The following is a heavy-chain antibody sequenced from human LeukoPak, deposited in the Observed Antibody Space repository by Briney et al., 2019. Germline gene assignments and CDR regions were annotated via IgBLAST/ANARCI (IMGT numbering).Heavy chain of an antibody. CDR1: GFTFSDAW. V-gene: IGHV3-15*01. CDR2: MKSRGSGGTT. D-gene: IGHD4-17*01. CDR3: AKVFATATTFYYFDY. J-gene: IGHJ4*02. Sequence: GGSLRLSCEGSGFTFSDAWMNWVRQAPGKGLEWVGRMKSRGSGGTTDYAAPVKGRFTISRDNSKSTLYLQMNSLRAEDTAVYYCAKVFATATTFYYFDYWGQGTLVTVSS.